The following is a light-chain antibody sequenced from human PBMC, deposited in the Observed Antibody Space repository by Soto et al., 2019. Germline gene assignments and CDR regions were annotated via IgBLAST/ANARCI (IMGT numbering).Light chain of an antibody. CDR2: GSS. CDR1: QSVSNNY. J-gene: IGKJ2*01. V-gene: IGKV3-20*01. CDR3: QQYGSSPPYT. Sequence: EVVLTQSPGTLSLSPGERATLSCRASQSVSNNYFAWYQQKPGQSPRLLIFGSSDRATGTPDRFSGSGYGTDFTLTICRLEPEDFAVYYCQQYGSSPPYTLGQGTKLEIK.